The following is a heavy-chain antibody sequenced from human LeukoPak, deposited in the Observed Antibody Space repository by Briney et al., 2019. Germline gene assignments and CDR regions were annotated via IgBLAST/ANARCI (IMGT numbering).Heavy chain of an antibody. Sequence: GGSLRLSCAASGFTFSGYWVHWVRQAPGKGLVWLSRINNDGSSTSYADSVKGRFTISRDNAKNTLYLQMNSLRAEGTAVYYCVRGGGYSYGHCDYWGQGTLVTVSS. CDR1: GFTFSGYW. J-gene: IGHJ4*02. CDR3: VRGGGYSYGHCDY. D-gene: IGHD5-18*01. V-gene: IGHV3-74*01. CDR2: INNDGSST.